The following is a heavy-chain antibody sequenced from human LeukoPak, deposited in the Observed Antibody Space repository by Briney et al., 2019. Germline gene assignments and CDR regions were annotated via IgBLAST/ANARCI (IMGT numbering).Heavy chain of an antibody. CDR1: GYRTSVAW. J-gene: IGHJ5*02. V-gene: IGHV3-15*01. CDR3: TTDRGS. D-gene: IGHD1-26*01. CDR2: LKSKSDGGTI. Sequence: GGSLRLSWALFGYRTSVAWISWARQAPGKGLEWVGRLKSKSDGGTIDYAAPVKGRFTISRDDSKNTFYLQMNSVRTEDRAVYYGTTDRGSWGRGVLVTVSS.